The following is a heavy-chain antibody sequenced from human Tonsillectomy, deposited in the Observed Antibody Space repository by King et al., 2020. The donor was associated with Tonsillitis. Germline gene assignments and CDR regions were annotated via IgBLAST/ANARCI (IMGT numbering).Heavy chain of an antibody. Sequence: TLKESGPALVKPTQTLTLTCTFSGFSLSTSAMCVSWIRQPPGKALEWLALIDWDDDKYYSTSLKTRLTISKDTSKNQGVLTMTNMDPVDTATYYCARISNDFWSGYADYWGRGTLVTVSS. D-gene: IGHD3-3*01. V-gene: IGHV2-70*01. CDR3: ARISNDFWSGYADY. CDR2: IDWDDDK. J-gene: IGHJ4*02. CDR1: GFSLSTSAMC.